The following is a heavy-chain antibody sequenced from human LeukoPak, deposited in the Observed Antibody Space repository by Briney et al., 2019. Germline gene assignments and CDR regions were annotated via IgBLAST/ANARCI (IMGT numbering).Heavy chain of an antibody. CDR1: GFTFSSYS. CDR2: ISSSSSYI. CDR3: ARDEDTAMDQGYY. J-gene: IGHJ4*02. D-gene: IGHD5-18*01. V-gene: IGHV3-21*01. Sequence: GGSLRLSCAASGFTFSSYSMNWVRQAPGKGLEWVSSISSSSSYIYYADSVKGRFTISRDNAKNSLYLQMNSLRAEDTAVYYCARDEDTAMDQGYYWGQETLVTVSS.